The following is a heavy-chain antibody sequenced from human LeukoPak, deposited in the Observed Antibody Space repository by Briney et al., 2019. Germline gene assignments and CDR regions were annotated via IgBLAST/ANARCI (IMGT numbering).Heavy chain of an antibody. CDR3: AGDKTTGGWYEFDY. Sequence: GGSLRLSCAASGFTFSSYAMSWVRQAPGKGLEWVSAISDSDGNTYYADSVKGRFTISRDNSKNTLYLQMNSLRAEDTAVYYCAGDKTTGGWYEFDYWGQGTLVTVSS. J-gene: IGHJ4*02. CDR1: GFTFSSYA. V-gene: IGHV3-23*01. D-gene: IGHD6-19*01. CDR2: ISDSDGNT.